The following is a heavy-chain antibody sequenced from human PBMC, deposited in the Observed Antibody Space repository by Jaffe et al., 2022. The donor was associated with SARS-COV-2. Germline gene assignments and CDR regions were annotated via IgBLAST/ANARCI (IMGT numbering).Heavy chain of an antibody. V-gene: IGHV1-8*01. D-gene: IGHD4-17*01. CDR3: ARAGDYDPVEYYYYGMDV. CDR2: MNPNSGNT. CDR1: GYTFTSYD. Sequence: QVQLVQSGAEVKKPGASVKVSCKASGYTFTSYDINWVRQATGQGLEWMGWMNPNSGNTGYAQKFQGRVTMTRNTSISTAYMELSSLRSEDTAVYYCARAGDYDPVEYYYYGMDVWGQGTTVTVSS. J-gene: IGHJ6*02.